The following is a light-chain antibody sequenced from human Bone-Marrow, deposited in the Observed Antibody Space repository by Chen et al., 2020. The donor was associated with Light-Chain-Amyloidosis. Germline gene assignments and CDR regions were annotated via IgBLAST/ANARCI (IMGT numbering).Light chain of an antibody. J-gene: IGKJ3*01. CDR1: QSLVYSDGNTY. V-gene: IGKV2-30*01. CDR2: MVP. CDR3: MQGSYWVFT. Sequence: DIVMTQSPLSLTVTLGQPASISCRSSQSLVYSDGNTYLNWIQQRPGKSPRRLIYMVPKRDSGVPDRISGIKSGSDFTLKISRVEAENVGVDYCMQGSYWVFTFGPGTILDIK.